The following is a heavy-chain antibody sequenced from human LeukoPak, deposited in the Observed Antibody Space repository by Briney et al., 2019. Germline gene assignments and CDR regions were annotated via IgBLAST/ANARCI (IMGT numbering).Heavy chain of an antibody. D-gene: IGHD2-2*01. Sequence: GGSLRLSCAASGFSFSTYTMNWVRQAPGKGLEWISLISGSSTTIYYADSVKGRFTISRDNAENSLYLQMNSLRAEDTAVYYCARESSTSHPALGYWGQGTLVTVSS. CDR3: ARESSTSHPALGY. CDR1: GFSFSTYT. CDR2: ISGSSTTI. V-gene: IGHV3-21*01. J-gene: IGHJ4*02.